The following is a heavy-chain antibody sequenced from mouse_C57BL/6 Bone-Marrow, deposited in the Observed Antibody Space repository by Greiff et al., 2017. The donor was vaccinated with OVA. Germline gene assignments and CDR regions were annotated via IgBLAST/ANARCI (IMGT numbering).Heavy chain of an antibody. Sequence: QVHVKQPGAELVKPGASVKLSCKASGYTFTSYWMHWVKQRPGQGLEWIGMIHPNSGSTNYNEKFKSKATLTVDKSSSTAYMQLSSLTSEDSAVEYCARDIYGSSYPHYWGQGTTLTVSA. CDR3: ARDIYGSSYPHY. V-gene: IGHV1-64*01. CDR2: IHPNSGST. CDR1: GYTFTSYW. J-gene: IGHJ2*01. D-gene: IGHD1-1*01.